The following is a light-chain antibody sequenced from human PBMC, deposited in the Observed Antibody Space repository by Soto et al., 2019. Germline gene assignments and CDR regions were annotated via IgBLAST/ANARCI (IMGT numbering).Light chain of an antibody. Sequence: DIQMTQSPSTLSASVGDRVTITCRASQSITTWLAWYQQKPGKAPKLLIYKATNLKSGVPSRFSGSASGTAFSLTIRSLQHEDFATHYCQQYNDYQYTFGQGTKLEIK. CDR3: QQYNDYQYT. V-gene: IGKV1-5*03. CDR1: QSITTW. CDR2: KAT. J-gene: IGKJ2*01.